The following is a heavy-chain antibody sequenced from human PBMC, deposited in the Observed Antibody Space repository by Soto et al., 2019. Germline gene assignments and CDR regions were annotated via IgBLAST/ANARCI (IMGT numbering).Heavy chain of an antibody. Sequence: SAPRSRTCAVYAGSLSGYCWSRIRQPPGKGLEWIGEINHSGSTNYNPSLKSRVTISVDTSKNQFSLKLSSVTAADTAVFYCARGQVAVAGTSYYYYGMDVWGQGTTVTVSS. CDR3: ARGQVAVAGTSYYYYGMDV. CDR2: INHSGST. D-gene: IGHD6-19*01. J-gene: IGHJ6*02. CDR1: AGSLSGYC. V-gene: IGHV4-34*01.